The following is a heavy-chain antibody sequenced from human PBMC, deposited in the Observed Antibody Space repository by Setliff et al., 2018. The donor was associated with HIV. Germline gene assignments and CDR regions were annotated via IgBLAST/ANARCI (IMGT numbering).Heavy chain of an antibody. J-gene: IGHJ3*02. D-gene: IGHD2-15*01. CDR1: GYTFTTYD. CDR2: MNPNSGNT. V-gene: IGHV1-8*02. Sequence: ASVKVSCKASGYTFTTYDINWVRQAAGQGLEWMGWMNPNSGNTGYAQWFQGRLTMTRNTSISTAYMELNSLMSEDTAVYFCAIRREVVVATTRRGLDIWGQGTMVTVSS. CDR3: AIRREVVVATTRRGLDI.